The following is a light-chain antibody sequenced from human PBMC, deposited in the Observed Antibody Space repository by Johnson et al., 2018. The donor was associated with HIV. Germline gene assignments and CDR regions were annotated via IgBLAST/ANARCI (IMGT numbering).Light chain of an antibody. CDR1: SSNIGNND. CDR3: GTWDSTLSAGI. J-gene: IGLJ1*01. CDR2: DND. V-gene: IGLV1-51*01. Sequence: QSVLTQPPSVSAAPGQKVTISCSGSSSNIGNNDVSWYQQVPGTAPILLIYDNDKRPSGLPDRFSGSKSGTSATLALTGLQTGDEANYYCGTWDSTLSAGIFGTGTKVTVL.